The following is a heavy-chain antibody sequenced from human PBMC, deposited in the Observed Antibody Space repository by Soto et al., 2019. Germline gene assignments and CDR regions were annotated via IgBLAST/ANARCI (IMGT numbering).Heavy chain of an antibody. V-gene: IGHV3-9*02. CDR2: ISSNSDTI. D-gene: IGHD4-17*01. Sequence: EVQLVESGGGLVQPGRSLRLSCVASGFTADDYALHWVRQAPGKGLEWVSGISSNSDTIHYADSVKGRFTISRDNAKNSLFLHMNSLRPEDTAVYYCAKDMKWGGMTTIHYFDSWGQGTLVTVSS. CDR3: AKDMKWGGMTTIHYFDS. CDR1: GFTADDYA. J-gene: IGHJ4*02.